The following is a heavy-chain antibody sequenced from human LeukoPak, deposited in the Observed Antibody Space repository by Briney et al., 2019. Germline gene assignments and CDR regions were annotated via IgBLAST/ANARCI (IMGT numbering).Heavy chain of an antibody. CDR3: AKGRYSGSFPYSDY. D-gene: IGHD1-26*01. Sequence: QTGGSLRLSCAASGFTFSSYAMSWVRQAPGKGLEWVSAISGGGGSTYYADSVKGRFTISRDNSKNTLYLQMSSLRAEDTAVYYCAKGRYSGSFPYSDYWGQGTLVTVSS. J-gene: IGHJ4*02. V-gene: IGHV3-23*01. CDR2: ISGGGGST. CDR1: GFTFSSYA.